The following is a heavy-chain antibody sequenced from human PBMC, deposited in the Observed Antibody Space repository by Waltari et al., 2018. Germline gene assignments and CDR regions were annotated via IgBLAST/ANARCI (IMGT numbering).Heavy chain of an antibody. CDR3: AAKGVVLPATFDY. CDR2: INPNNGIT. J-gene: IGHJ4*02. D-gene: IGHD2-15*01. Sequence: QVQLVQSGAELSEPGASVKVSCKSSGYSFTGPLIHWVRQAPGQGLEWMGWINPNNGITNYAQKFQGRVTMTRDTSISTAYVELSSLRIDDTAVYYCAAKGVVLPATFDYWGQGTLVTVSS. CDR1: GYSFTGPL. V-gene: IGHV1-2*02.